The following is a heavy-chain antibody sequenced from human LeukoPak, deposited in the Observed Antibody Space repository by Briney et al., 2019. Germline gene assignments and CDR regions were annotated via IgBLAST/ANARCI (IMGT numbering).Heavy chain of an antibody. J-gene: IGHJ4*02. CDR2: INPNNSGT. CDR1: GYGFTACY. CDR3: ARRYCTTTSCYFDY. D-gene: IGHD2-2*01. V-gene: IGHV1-2*02. Sequence: GASVKVSCKASGYGFTACYIHWVRQAPGQGLEWMGWINPNNSGTSYAQKFQGRATMTRDTSISTAYVELNSLTSDDTAMYYCARRYCTTTSCYFDYWGQGTLVTVSS.